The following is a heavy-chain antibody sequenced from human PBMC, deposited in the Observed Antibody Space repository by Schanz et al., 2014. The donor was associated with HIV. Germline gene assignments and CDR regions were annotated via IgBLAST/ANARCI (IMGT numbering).Heavy chain of an antibody. J-gene: IGHJ6*02. V-gene: IGHV3-33*06. CDR3: AKSRGDSWPYGMDV. CDR1: GFTFSSFG. Sequence: VQLVETGGGLIQPGRSLRLSCAASGFTFSSFGMNWVRQAPGKGLEWVAVIWYDGSNKYYADSVKGRFTISRDNTKNTLYLQMNSLRAEDTAVYYCAKSRGDSWPYGMDVWGQGTTVTVSS. D-gene: IGHD4-17*01. CDR2: IWYDGSNK.